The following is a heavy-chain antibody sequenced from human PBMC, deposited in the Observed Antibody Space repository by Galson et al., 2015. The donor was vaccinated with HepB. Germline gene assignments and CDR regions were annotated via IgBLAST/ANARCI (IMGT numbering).Heavy chain of an antibody. J-gene: IGHJ4*02. CDR3: GRTPWYGWSNALY. CDR2: ISAYNGNT. D-gene: IGHD6-19*01. CDR1: DSTYTSYG. Sequence: SVKVSCKASDSTYTSYGIIWVRQARGQGLEWMGWISAYNGNTKNNETFEGRFSMTIDTSTAMAYVGLRSLTSDDTAEYYSGRTPWYGWSNALYWGQGTRVTV. V-gene: IGHV1-18*04.